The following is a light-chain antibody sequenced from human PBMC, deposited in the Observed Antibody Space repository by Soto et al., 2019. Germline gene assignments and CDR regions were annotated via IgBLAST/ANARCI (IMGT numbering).Light chain of an antibody. Sequence: QAVVTQPPSASGSPGQSVTISCTGTSSDVGAYDYVSWYQQHPGKAPKLMIYEVTKRPSGVPDRFSGSKSGNTASLTVSGLQAEDEADYYCSSYAGSNKSVFGGGTKLTVL. CDR1: SSDVGAYDY. CDR3: SSYAGSNKSV. CDR2: EVT. V-gene: IGLV2-8*01. J-gene: IGLJ2*01.